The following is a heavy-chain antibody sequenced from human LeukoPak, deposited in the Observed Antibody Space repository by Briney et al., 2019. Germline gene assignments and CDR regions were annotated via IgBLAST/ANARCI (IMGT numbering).Heavy chain of an antibody. Sequence: ASVKVSCKASGYTFTGYYMHWVRQAPGQGLEWRGWINTNTGNPTYAQGFTGRLVFSLDTSVSTAYLQISSLKAYATAVSYCSRDSANTAMALLFDYWGQGTLVTVSS. CDR1: GYTFTGYY. CDR2: INTNTGNP. D-gene: IGHD5-18*01. CDR3: SRDSANTAMALLFDY. V-gene: IGHV7-4-1*02. J-gene: IGHJ4*02.